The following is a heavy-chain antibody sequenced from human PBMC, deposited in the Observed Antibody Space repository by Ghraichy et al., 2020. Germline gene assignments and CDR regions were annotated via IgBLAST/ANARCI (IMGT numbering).Heavy chain of an antibody. CDR2: ISGSGGST. J-gene: IGHJ2*01. Sequence: GGSLRLSCAASGFTFSSYAMSWVRQAPGKGLEWVSAISGSGGSTYYADSVKGRFTISRDNSKNTLYLQMNSLRAEDMAVYYCAKAPSGYSSSWYGYWYFDLWGRGTLVTVSS. CDR1: GFTFSSYA. CDR3: AKAPSGYSSSWYGYWYFDL. D-gene: IGHD6-13*01. V-gene: IGHV3-23*01.